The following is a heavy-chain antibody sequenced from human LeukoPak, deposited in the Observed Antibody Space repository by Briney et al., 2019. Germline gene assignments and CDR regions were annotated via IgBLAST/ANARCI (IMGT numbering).Heavy chain of an antibody. Sequence: GGSLRLSCAASGFSFISYAMSWLRQAPGRGLEWVSAISGRGGSTYYADSVKGRFTISRDNSNNTLYLQMSSLRGEDTAVYYCARSATIADYYYMDIWGKGTTVTVSS. V-gene: IGHV3-23*01. CDR2: ISGRGGST. J-gene: IGHJ6*03. CDR1: GFSFISYA. D-gene: IGHD3-3*01. CDR3: ARSATIADYYYMDI.